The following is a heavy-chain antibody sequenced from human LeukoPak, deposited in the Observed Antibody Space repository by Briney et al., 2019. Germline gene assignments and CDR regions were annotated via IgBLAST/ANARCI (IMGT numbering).Heavy chain of an antibody. CDR2: ISGSGGST. D-gene: IGHD6-6*01. CDR3: ARISSIAALYGAFDI. V-gene: IGHV3-23*01. Sequence: GGSLRLSCAASGFTFSSYSMNWVRQAPGKGLEWVSAISGSGGSTYYADSVKGRFTISRDNSKNTLYLQMNSLRAEDTAVYYCARISSIAALYGAFDIWGQGTMVTVSS. J-gene: IGHJ3*02. CDR1: GFTFSSYS.